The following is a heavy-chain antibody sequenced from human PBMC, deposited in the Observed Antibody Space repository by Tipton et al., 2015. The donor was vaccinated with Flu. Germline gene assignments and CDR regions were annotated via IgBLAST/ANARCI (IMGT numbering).Heavy chain of an antibody. CDR3: ARHFFSSTGYYYFDY. Sequence: TLSLTCIVAGGSISNSRYYWGWIRQPPGKGLEWIGSIHYSGSTDYNPSLKSRVTISVDTSKNQFSLSLTSVTAADTAVYYCARHFFSSTGYYYFDYWGQGALVTVSS. CDR2: IHYSGST. J-gene: IGHJ4*02. V-gene: IGHV4-39*01. CDR1: GGSISNSRYY. D-gene: IGHD6-19*01.